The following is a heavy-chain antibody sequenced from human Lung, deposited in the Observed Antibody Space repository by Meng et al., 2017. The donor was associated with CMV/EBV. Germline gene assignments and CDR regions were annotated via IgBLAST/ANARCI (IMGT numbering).Heavy chain of an antibody. CDR2: VNPVSDDT. CDR3: AKLSDNGWSS. CDR1: GYTFSGFY. V-gene: IGHV1-2*06. J-gene: IGHJ4*01. Sequence: VQLVQSGAELKRPGASVKISCQASGYTFSGFYMNWARQAPGHGLEWLGRVNPVSDDTHYAQKFVGRLTVTRGATINTAFMELTSLRPDDTAVYYCAKLSDNGWSSWGPGTLVTVSS. D-gene: IGHD6-19*01.